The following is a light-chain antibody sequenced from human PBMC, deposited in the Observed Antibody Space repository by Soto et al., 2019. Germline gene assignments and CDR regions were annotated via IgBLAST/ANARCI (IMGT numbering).Light chain of an antibody. CDR3: QQRSSWPLT. J-gene: IGKJ4*01. V-gene: IGKV3-15*01. CDR2: GAS. Sequence: EIRMKHSAPTISVSPGERATLSCRASQSMGSNVAWYQQKPGQAPRLLVYGASTRAAGIPARFSGIGSGTDFTLTVTNLESEDFAVYYCQQRSSWPLTFGGGTKVDI. CDR1: QSMGSN.